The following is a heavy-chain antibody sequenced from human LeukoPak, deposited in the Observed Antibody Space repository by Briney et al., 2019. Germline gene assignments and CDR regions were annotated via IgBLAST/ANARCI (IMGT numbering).Heavy chain of an antibody. V-gene: IGHV3-53*01. D-gene: IGHD4-17*01. CDR1: GFIVSSNY. CDR2: IYSGGST. Sequence: GGSLRLSCAASGFIVSSNYMSWVRQAPGKGLEWVSVIYSGGSTYYADSVKGRFTISRDNSKNTLYLQMDSLGAEDTAVYYCARGAGRYGDYRDYWGQGTLVTVSS. CDR3: ARGAGRYGDYRDY. J-gene: IGHJ4*02.